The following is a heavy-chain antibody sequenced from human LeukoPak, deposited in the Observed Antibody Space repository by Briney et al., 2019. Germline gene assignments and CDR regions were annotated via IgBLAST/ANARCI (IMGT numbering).Heavy chain of an antibody. D-gene: IGHD3-22*01. CDR3: ARIFYDSSVENNWFDP. CDR2: IYPGDSDT. CDR1: GYSFTSYW. Sequence: GESLKISCKGSGYSFTSYWIGWVRQMPGKGLEWMGIIYPGDSDTRYSPSFQGQVTISADKSISTAYLQWSSLKASGTAMYYCARIFYDSSVENNWFDPWGQGTLVTVSS. J-gene: IGHJ5*02. V-gene: IGHV5-51*01.